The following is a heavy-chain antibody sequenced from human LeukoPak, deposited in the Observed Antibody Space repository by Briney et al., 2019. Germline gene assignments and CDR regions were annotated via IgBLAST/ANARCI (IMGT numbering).Heavy chain of an antibody. CDR1: GFTFGYYG. Sequence: GGSLRLSGAAPGFTFGYYGMNWVRQAPGKGLEWISYISSGSGTIYYADSVKGRFSISRDDAKSSLYLQVNSLRVEDTAVYCCARVASAWADDYWGQGALVTVSS. J-gene: IGHJ4*02. CDR2: ISSGSGTI. V-gene: IGHV3-48*01. CDR3: ARVASAWADDY. D-gene: IGHD6-19*01.